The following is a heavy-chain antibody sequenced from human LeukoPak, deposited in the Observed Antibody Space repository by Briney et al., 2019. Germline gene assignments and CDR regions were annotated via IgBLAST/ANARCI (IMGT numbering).Heavy chain of an antibody. J-gene: IGHJ4*02. Sequence: GGSLRLSCAASGFIFSTYSMSWVRQAPGKGLEWVSYISSSGSTIYYADSVKGRFTISRDNAKTSLYLHMNSLRAEDTAVYYCARAPLDFDSWGQGTLVTVSS. CDR2: ISSSGSTI. D-gene: IGHD3-3*01. CDR3: ARAPLDFDS. V-gene: IGHV3-48*01. CDR1: GFIFSTYS.